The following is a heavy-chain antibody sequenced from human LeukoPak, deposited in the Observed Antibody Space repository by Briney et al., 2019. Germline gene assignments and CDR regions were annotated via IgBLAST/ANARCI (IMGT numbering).Heavy chain of an antibody. CDR2: INGDGSST. Sequence: GGSLRLSCAASGFTFSSYWMHWVRQAPGKGLVWVSRINGDGSSTTYADSVKGRFTISRDNSKNTLYLQMNSLRAEDTAVYYCAGRGSGSYFDYWGQGTLVTVSS. V-gene: IGHV3-74*01. CDR3: AGRGSGSYFDY. J-gene: IGHJ4*02. D-gene: IGHD3-10*01. CDR1: GFTFSSYW.